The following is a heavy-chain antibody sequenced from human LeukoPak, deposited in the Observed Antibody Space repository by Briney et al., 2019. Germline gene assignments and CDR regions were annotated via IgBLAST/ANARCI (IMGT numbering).Heavy chain of an antibody. Sequence: PGGSLRLSCAASGFTVSSNYMSWVRQAPGKGLEWVSVIYSGGSTYYADSVKGRFTISRDNSKNTLYLQVNSLRAEDTAVYYCAGNYGPYYFDYWGQGTLVTVSS. J-gene: IGHJ4*02. D-gene: IGHD3-10*01. CDR1: GFTVSSNY. V-gene: IGHV3-53*01. CDR3: AGNYGPYYFDY. CDR2: IYSGGST.